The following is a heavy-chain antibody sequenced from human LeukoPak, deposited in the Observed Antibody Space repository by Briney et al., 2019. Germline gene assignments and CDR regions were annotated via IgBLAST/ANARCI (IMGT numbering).Heavy chain of an antibody. J-gene: IGHJ4*02. CDR1: GLTVSSNY. CDR2: IYSGGST. CDR3: ARDRADYGDYAFDY. D-gene: IGHD4-17*01. V-gene: IGHV3-66*01. Sequence: PGGSLRLSCAASGLTVSSNYMNWVRQAPGKGLEWVSVIYSGGSTYYADSVKGRFTISRDNSKNTLYLQMNSQRAEDTAVYYCARDRADYGDYAFDYWGQGTLVTVSS.